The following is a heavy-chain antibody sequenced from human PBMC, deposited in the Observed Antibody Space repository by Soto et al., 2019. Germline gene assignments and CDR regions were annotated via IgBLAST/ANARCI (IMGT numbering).Heavy chain of an antibody. J-gene: IGHJ4*02. CDR1: GLTFSSYW. V-gene: IGHV3-7*01. D-gene: IGHD5-18*01. CDR3: ARARSRGYNYGYCLDY. CDR2: IKQDGSEK. Sequence: EVQLVESGGGLVQPGGSLRLSCAASGLTFSSYWMSWVRQAPGKGLEWVANIKQDGSEKYYVDSVKGRFTISRDNAKNSLYLQMNSLRAEDRAVYYCARARSRGYNYGYCLDYWGQGTLVTVSS.